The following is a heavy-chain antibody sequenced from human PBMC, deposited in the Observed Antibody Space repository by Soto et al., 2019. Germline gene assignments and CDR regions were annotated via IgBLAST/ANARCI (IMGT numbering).Heavy chain of an antibody. J-gene: IGHJ4*02. CDR3: ADLSLGYCITTTCPPDY. Sequence: QVQLVQSGAEVKKPGSSVKVSCKASGRSLNTYAISWVRQAPGQGLEWMGGIIPAFGRVSYAQKFQGRVTITADHSTSTAYMELSRLRSDDTAMYYYADLSLGYCITTTCPPDYWGQGTLVTVSS. D-gene: IGHD2-2*01. CDR2: IIPAFGRV. V-gene: IGHV1-69*12. CDR1: GRSLNTYA.